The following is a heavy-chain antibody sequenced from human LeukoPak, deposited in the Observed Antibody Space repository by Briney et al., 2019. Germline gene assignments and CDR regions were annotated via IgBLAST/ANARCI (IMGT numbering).Heavy chain of an antibody. J-gene: IGHJ4*02. D-gene: IGHD3-16*02. Sequence: PGRSLRLSCAASGFTFSSYGMHWVRQAPGKGLEWVAVISYDGSNKYYADSVKGRFTISRDNSKNTLYLQMNSLRAEDTAAYYCAKDLDYVWGSYRYTPIDYWGQGTLVTVSS. CDR2: ISYDGSNK. CDR3: AKDLDYVWGSYRYTPIDY. V-gene: IGHV3-30*18. CDR1: GFTFSSYG.